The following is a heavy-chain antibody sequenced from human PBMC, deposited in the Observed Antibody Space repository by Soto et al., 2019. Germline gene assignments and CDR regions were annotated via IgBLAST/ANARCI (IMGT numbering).Heavy chain of an antibody. CDR3: ARDRDYYDCGGY. Sequence: QVQLVQSGADVKKPGASVVVSCKTSGYTFSNHGVSWVRQAPGQGLEWMGWISTSNGNTNYAQKLQGRVTMTTDKSTSTADMELRSLRSDDTAVYFCARDRDYYDCGGYWGQGTLVTVSS. J-gene: IGHJ4*02. CDR2: ISTSNGNT. CDR1: GYTFSNHG. D-gene: IGHD3-22*01. V-gene: IGHV1-18*01.